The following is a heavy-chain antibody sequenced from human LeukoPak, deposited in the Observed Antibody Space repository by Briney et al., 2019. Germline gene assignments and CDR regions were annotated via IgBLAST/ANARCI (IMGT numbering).Heavy chain of an antibody. CDR2: INPNSGGT. D-gene: IGHD3-3*01. Sequence: ASVKVSCKASGYTFTGYYMHWVRQAPGQGLEWMGRINPNSGGTNYAQKFQGRVTMTRDTSISTAYMELSRLRSEDTAVYYCARGFLEWFSLQGYYFDYWGQGTLVTVSS. CDR3: ARGFLEWFSLQGYYFDY. V-gene: IGHV1-2*06. J-gene: IGHJ4*02. CDR1: GYTFTGYY.